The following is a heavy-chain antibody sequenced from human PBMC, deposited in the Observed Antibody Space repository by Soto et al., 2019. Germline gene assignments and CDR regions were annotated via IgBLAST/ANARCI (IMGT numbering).Heavy chain of an antibody. D-gene: IGHD3-10*01. J-gene: IGHJ2*01. CDR2: ISSSRSYI. Sequence: EVQLVESGGGLVKPGGSLRLSCAASGFTFSSYSMNWVRQAPGKGLEWVSSISSSRSYIYYADQVRGRFTISRDDAKNSLYLQMNSLRAEDTAVYYCARDPSMVRGENWYFDLWGRGTLVTVSS. CDR1: GFTFSSYS. V-gene: IGHV3-21*01. CDR3: ARDPSMVRGENWYFDL.